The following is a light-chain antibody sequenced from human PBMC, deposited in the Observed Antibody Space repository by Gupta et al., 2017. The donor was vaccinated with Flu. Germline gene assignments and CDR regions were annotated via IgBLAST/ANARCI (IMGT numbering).Light chain of an antibody. Sequence: VVMTQSPLSLPVTLGQPASISCRSSQSLIYSDGNTYLNWFQQRPGQSPRRLIYKVSNRDSGVPDRFSGSGSGTDFTLKISRVEAEDVGMYYCMQGTHWRWTFGQGTKVEI. CDR1: QSLIYSDGNTY. CDR2: KVS. V-gene: IGKV2-30*01. J-gene: IGKJ1*01. CDR3: MQGTHWRWT.